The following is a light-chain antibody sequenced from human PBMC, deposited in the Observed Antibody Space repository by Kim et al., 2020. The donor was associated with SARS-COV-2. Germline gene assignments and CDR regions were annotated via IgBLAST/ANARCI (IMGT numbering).Light chain of an antibody. V-gene: IGLV1-40*01. J-gene: IGLJ7*01. CDR2: GNS. CDR3: QSYDSSLSGSV. Sequence: QRVTISGTGGGCNIGAGYDGHWYQQLPGTAPRLLIYGNSNRPSGVPDRFSGSKSGTSASLAITGLQAEDEADYYCQSYDSSLSGSVFGGGTQLTVL. CDR1: GCNIGAGYD.